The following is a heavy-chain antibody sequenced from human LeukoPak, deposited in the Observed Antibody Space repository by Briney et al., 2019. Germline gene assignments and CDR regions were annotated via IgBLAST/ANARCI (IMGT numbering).Heavy chain of an antibody. Sequence: ASVKVSCKTSGYTFSAFYMHWVRQAPGQGPEWMGWINPDSGGSEYGQKFQGRVTFTSDTSSTTIYMEVRSLKSDDTAVYYCARDLGYCSGGSCSKPNAFDIWGQGTMVTVSS. D-gene: IGHD2-15*01. CDR2: INPDSGGS. CDR3: ARDLGYCSGGSCSKPNAFDI. J-gene: IGHJ3*02. CDR1: GYTFSAFY. V-gene: IGHV1-2*02.